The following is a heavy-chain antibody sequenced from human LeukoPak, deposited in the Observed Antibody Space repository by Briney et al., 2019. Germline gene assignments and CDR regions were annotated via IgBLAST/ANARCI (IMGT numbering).Heavy chain of an antibody. V-gene: IGHV4-34*01. J-gene: IGHJ4*02. CDR2: INHSGST. CDR3: AREIVGVNFDY. CDR1: GFTFSSYA. Sequence: GSLRLSCAASGFTFSSYAMSWVRQAPGKGLEWIGEINHSGSTNYNPSLKSRVTISVDTSKNQFSLKLSSVTAADTAVYYCAREIVGVNFDYWGQGTLVTVSS. D-gene: IGHD1-26*01.